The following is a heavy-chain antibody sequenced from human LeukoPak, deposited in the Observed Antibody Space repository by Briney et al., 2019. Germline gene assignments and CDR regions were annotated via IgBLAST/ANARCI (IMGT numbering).Heavy chain of an antibody. J-gene: IGHJ6*03. CDR2: ISSSSSYI. Sequence: GGSLRLSCAASGFTFSSYWMSWVRQAPGKGLEWVSSISSSSSYIYYADSVKGRFTISRDNAKNSLYLQMNSLRAEDTAVYYCARALLSGYYYMDVWGKGTTVTVSS. D-gene: IGHD2/OR15-2a*01. CDR3: ARALLSGYYYMDV. V-gene: IGHV3-21*01. CDR1: GFTFSSYW.